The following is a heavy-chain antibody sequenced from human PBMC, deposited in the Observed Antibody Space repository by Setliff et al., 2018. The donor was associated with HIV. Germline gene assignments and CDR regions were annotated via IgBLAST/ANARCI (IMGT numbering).Heavy chain of an antibody. Sequence: SVKVSCKPSGGTLSSYAISWVRQAPGQGLQWMGGIIPIVVIANYVQKFQGRVTITADKSTSTVYMEFSSLRSEDTAVYYCARGARDMIVVIGGDALDIWGQGTMVTVSS. CDR3: ARGARDMIVVIGGDALDI. J-gene: IGHJ3*02. CDR2: IIPIVVIA. CDR1: GGTLSSYA. D-gene: IGHD3-22*01. V-gene: IGHV1-69*10.